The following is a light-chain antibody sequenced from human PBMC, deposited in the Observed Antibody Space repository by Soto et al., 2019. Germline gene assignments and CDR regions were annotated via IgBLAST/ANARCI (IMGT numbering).Light chain of an antibody. J-gene: IGLJ2*01. CDR3: AAWDDSLNGVV. V-gene: IGLV1-44*01. CDR1: SSNIGSNT. Sequence: QSVLTQPPSASGTPGQRGTISCSGSSSNIGSNTVNWYQQLPGTAPKLLIYTNNQRPSGVPDRFSDSKSGTSASLAISGLQSEDEADYYCAAWDDSLNGVVFGGGTKLTVL. CDR2: TNN.